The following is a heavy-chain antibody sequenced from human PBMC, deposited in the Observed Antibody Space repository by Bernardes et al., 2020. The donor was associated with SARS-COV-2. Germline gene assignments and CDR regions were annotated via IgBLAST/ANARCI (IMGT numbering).Heavy chain of an antibody. V-gene: IGHV3-48*04. CDR1: GFTFSSYS. CDR3: AGIYGGYVLGHIDY. J-gene: IGHJ4*02. Sequence: GGSLRLSCAASGFTFSSYSMNWVRQAPGKGLEWVSYISSSSSTIYYADSVKGRFAISRDNAKNSLYLQMNSLRAEDTAVYYCAGIYGGYVLGHIDYWGQGPLVTVSS. CDR2: ISSSSSTI. D-gene: IGHD5-12*01.